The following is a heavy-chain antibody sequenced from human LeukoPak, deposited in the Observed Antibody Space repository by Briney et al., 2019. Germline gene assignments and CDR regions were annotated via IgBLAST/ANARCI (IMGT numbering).Heavy chain of an antibody. J-gene: IGHJ4*02. D-gene: IGHD3-22*01. CDR1: GFTFSSFS. CDR3: AKLVGKYYYDSSGYSRPWDY. Sequence: PGGSLRLSCAASGFTFSSFSMNWVRQAPGKGLEWVSAISGRGGSTYYADSVKGRFTISRDNSKNTLYLQMNSLRPRDTSVFYCAKLVGKYYYDSSGYSRPWDYWGEGNLVTVSS. CDR2: ISGRGGST. V-gene: IGHV3-23*01.